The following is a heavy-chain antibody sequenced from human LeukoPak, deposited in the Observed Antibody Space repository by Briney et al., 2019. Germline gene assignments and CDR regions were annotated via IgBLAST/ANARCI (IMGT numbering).Heavy chain of an antibody. CDR2: ISSSSSTI. Sequence: GGSLRLSCAASGFTFSGYIMNWVRPAPGKGLEWDSFISSSSSTIYYADSVKGRFTISRDNAKNSLYLQMNSLRAEDTAVYYCARGLSGHWFDPWGQGTLVTVSS. V-gene: IGHV3-48*01. J-gene: IGHJ5*02. CDR3: ARGLSGHWFDP. CDR1: GFTFSGYI. D-gene: IGHD1-14*01.